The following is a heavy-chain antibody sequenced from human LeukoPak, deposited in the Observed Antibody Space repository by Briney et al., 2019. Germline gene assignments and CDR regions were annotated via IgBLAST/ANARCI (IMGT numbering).Heavy chain of an antibody. CDR1: GGSISTYY. V-gene: IGHV4-4*09. CDR3: ARGDNWFDP. CDR2: IHASGPT. J-gene: IGHJ5*02. Sequence: SETLSLTCTVSGGSISTYYWSWIRRPPGKGLEWIAYIHASGPTNYNPSLKSRVTMSVDTSKNQFSLKLSSVTAADTAVYYCARGDNWFDPWGQGTLVTVSS.